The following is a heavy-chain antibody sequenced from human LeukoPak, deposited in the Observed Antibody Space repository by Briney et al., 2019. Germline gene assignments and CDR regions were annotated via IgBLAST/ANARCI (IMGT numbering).Heavy chain of an antibody. J-gene: IGHJ4*02. CDR3: ARGAYGDYELFDY. V-gene: IGHV1-69*05. CDR2: IIPIFGTA. Sequence: SVKVSCKASGGTFSSYAISWVRQAPGQGLEWMGRIIPIFGTANYAQKFQGRVTITTDESTSTAYMELSSLRSGDTAVYYCARGAYGDYELFDYWGQGTLVTVSS. CDR1: GGTFSSYA. D-gene: IGHD4-17*01.